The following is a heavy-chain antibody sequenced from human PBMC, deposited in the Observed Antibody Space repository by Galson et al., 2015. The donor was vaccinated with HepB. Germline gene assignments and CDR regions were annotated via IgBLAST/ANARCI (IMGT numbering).Heavy chain of an antibody. Sequence: SETLSLTCTVSGGSISSTSYYWGWIRQPPGKGLEWIRSIYYIGSTYYNPSLKSRVTISVDTSKNQFSLKLGSVTAADTAVYYCARHRAYHYYYYMDVWGNGTTVTVSS. CDR3: ARHRAYHYYYYMDV. V-gene: IGHV4-39*01. J-gene: IGHJ6*03. CDR1: GGSISSTSYY. CDR2: IYYIGST.